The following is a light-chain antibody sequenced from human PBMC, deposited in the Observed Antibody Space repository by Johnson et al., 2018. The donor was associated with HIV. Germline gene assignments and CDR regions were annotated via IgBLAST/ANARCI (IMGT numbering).Light chain of an antibody. Sequence: QSVLTQPPSVSAAPGQKVTISCSGSSSNIGNNYVSWYQQLPGTAPKLLIYDNSKRPSGIPDRFSGSTSGTSATLGITGLQTGDEADYYCGTWDSSLSASFGTGTKVTVL. V-gene: IGLV1-51*01. CDR2: DNS. CDR1: SSNIGNNY. CDR3: GTWDSSLSAS. J-gene: IGLJ1*01.